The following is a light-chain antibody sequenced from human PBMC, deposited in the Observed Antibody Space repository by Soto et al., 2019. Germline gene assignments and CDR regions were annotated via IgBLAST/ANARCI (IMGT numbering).Light chain of an antibody. Sequence: QSALTQPPSASGSPGQSVTISCTGTSSDVGGYKYVSWYQQHPGKAPKLMIYEVSKRPSGVPDRFSGSKSGNTASLTVSGLQAEDEGDYYCSSYAGSNVVFGGGTKLTVL. CDR2: EVS. J-gene: IGLJ2*01. CDR3: SSYAGSNVV. V-gene: IGLV2-8*01. CDR1: SSDVGGYKY.